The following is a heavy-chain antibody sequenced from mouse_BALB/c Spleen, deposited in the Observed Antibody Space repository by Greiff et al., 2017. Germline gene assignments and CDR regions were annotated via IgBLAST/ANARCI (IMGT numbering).Heavy chain of an antibody. CDR1: GFTFSSYT. CDR2: ISNGGGST. J-gene: IGHJ3*01. Sequence: EVMLVESGGGLVQPGGSLKLSCAASGFTFSSYTMSWVRQTPEKRLEWVAYISNGGGSTYYPDTVKGRFTISRDNAKNTLYLQMSSLKFEDTAMYYCARLLLRSFAYWGQGTLVTVSA. V-gene: IGHV5-12-2*01. D-gene: IGHD1-1*01. CDR3: ARLLLRSFAY.